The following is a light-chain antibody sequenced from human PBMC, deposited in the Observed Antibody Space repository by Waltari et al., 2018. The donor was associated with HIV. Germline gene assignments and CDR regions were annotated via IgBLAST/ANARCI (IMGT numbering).Light chain of an antibody. V-gene: IGLV1-40*01. CDR3: HSYDNSLSASV. CDR2: GNT. J-gene: IGLJ3*02. Sequence: QSVLTQPPSVSGAPGQRVTIQCSGTRYNIGARYEVNWYQQLPGTAPNLLIYGNTNRPSGVPDRFSAFKSGTSASLFITGLQAEDEADYYCHSYDNSLSASVFGGGTKLTVL. CDR1: RYNIGARYE.